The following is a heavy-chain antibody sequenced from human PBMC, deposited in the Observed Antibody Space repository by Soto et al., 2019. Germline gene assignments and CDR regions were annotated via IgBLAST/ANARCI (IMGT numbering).Heavy chain of an antibody. CDR2: IYYSGST. D-gene: IGHD3-22*01. V-gene: IGHV4-59*01. CDR3: ARDSPGLYYYYGMDV. CDR1: GGSISSYY. Sequence: SETLSLTCTVSGGSISSYYWSWIRQPPGKGLEWIGYIYYSGSTNYNPSLKSRVTISVDTSKNQFSLKLSSVTAADTAVYYCARDSPGLYYYYGMDVWGQGTTVTVSS. J-gene: IGHJ6*02.